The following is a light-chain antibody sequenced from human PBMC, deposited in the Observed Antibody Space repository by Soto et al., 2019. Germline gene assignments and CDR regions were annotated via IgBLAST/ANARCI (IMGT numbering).Light chain of an antibody. V-gene: IGKV1-27*01. Sequence: DIQMTQSPSSLSASVGGRVTITCRASQGISNYLAWYQQKPGKVLKLLIYAASTLQSGVPSRFSGSGSGTDFTLTISSLQPEDVATYYCQKYNSAPSLTFGGGTKVEIK. CDR3: QKYNSAPSLT. CDR2: AAS. CDR1: QGISNY. J-gene: IGKJ4*01.